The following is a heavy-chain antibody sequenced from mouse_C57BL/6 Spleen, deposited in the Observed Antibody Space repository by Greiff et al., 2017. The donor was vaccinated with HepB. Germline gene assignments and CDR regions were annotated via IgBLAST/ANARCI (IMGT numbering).Heavy chain of an antibody. CDR1: GFTFSDYG. V-gene: IGHV5-17*01. J-gene: IGHJ4*01. CDR3: ARRNVHGFSMDY. Sequence: DVKLQESGGGLVKPGGSLKLSCAASGFTFSDYGMHWVRQAPEKGLEWVAYISSGSSTIYYADTVKGRFTISRDNAKNTLFLQMTSLRSEDTAMYYCARRNVHGFSMDYWGQGTSVTVSS. CDR2: ISSGSSTI.